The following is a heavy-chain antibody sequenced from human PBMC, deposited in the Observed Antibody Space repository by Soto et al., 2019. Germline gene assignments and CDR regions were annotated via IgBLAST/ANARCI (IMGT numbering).Heavy chain of an antibody. D-gene: IGHD2-2*01. V-gene: IGHV4-39*01. J-gene: IGHJ4*02. Sequence: QLQLQGPGPDLVKHSDTLSLTSTVSGGSLMSGEYYWGWLRQPPAQGLEWIANIYYSGSAYYNPSLQSRFTISLDASENHFSLRLSPVTAADTAVYYCARHDVGSSPSCYVGFVDYWGQEPLVTVSA. CDR1: GGSLMSGEYY. CDR3: ARHDVGSSPSCYVGFVDY. CDR2: IYYSGSA.